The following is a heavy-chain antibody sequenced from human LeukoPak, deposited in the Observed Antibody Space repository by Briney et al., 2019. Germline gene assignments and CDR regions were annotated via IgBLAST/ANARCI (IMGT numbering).Heavy chain of an antibody. V-gene: IGHV4-4*02. D-gene: IGHD4-17*01. CDR1: GGSISSSNW. CDR3: ARHEAGTTNDY. Sequence: PSETLSLTCAVSGGSISSSNWWRWVRQPPGKGLEWIGEVHHSGGTNYNPSLKSRVTISADRSNNRFSLSLNSVTAADTAVFYCARHEAGTTNDYWGQGTLVTVSS. J-gene: IGHJ4*02. CDR2: VHHSGGT.